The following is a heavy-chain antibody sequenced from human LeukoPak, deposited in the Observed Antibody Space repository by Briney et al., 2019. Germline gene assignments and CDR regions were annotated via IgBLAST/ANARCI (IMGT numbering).Heavy chain of an antibody. V-gene: IGHV3-66*01. D-gene: IGHD2-2*01. CDR2: IYSGGST. J-gene: IGHJ6*02. CDR3: ARDLVVPASDV. CDR1: GFTVSSNY. Sequence: SGGSLRLSCAASGFTVSSNYMGWVRQAPGKGLEWVSVIYSGGSTYYADSVKGRFTISRDNSKNTLYLQMNSLRAEDTAVYYCARDLVVPASDVWGQGTTVTVSS.